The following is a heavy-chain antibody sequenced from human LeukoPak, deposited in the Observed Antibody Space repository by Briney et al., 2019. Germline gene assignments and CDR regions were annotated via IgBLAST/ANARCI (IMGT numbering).Heavy chain of an antibody. Sequence: GASVKVSCKASGGTFSSYAISWVRQAPGQGLEWMGRIIPILGIANYAQKFQGRVTITADKSTSTAYMELSSLRSEDTAVYYCATDIPQFMITFGGVIVWGQGTLVTVSS. J-gene: IGHJ4*02. CDR2: IIPILGIA. CDR1: GGTFSSYA. CDR3: ATDIPQFMITFGGVIV. V-gene: IGHV1-69*04. D-gene: IGHD3-16*02.